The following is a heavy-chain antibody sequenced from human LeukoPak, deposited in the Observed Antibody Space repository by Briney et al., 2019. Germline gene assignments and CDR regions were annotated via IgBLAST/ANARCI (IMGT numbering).Heavy chain of an antibody. CDR1: GFTFDDYG. Sequence: GGSLRLSCAASGFTFDDYGMSWVRQAPGKGLEWVSGISWNGGSTGYADSVKGRFTISRDNAKNSLYLQMNSLRAEDTALYYCAREQTDPYDFWSGYRIYYFDYWGQGTLVTVSS. J-gene: IGHJ4*02. CDR3: AREQTDPYDFWSGYRIYYFDY. CDR2: ISWNGGST. D-gene: IGHD3-3*01. V-gene: IGHV3-20*04.